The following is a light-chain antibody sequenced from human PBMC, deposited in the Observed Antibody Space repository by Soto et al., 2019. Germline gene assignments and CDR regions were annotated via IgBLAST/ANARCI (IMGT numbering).Light chain of an antibody. V-gene: IGKV3-20*01. CDR3: QQAYGFAFT. CDR1: QSVSSSY. Sequence: EIVLTQSPGTLSLSPGERATLSCRASQSVSSSYLAWYQQKPGQAPRLLIYGASSRATGIPDRFSGSGSGTDFTLTISSLQPEDTATYFCQQAYGFAFTFGPGTKLEIE. J-gene: IGKJ3*01. CDR2: GAS.